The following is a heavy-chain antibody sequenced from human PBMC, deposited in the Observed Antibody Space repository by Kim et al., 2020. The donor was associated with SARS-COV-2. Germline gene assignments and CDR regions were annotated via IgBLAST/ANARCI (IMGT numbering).Heavy chain of an antibody. CDR2: IRMSGSTI. CDR1: GFTFIDYY. J-gene: IGHJ4*02. CDR3: AREGSGYISSWFFDY. Sequence: GGSLRLSCAASGFTFIDYYMTWIRQAPGKGLEWISYIRMSGSTIYYEDSVKGRFTISRDNAKNSLYLQMNSLRPEDTAAYYCAREGSGYISSWFFDYWGQGALVTVSS. V-gene: IGHV3-11*04. D-gene: IGHD6-13*01.